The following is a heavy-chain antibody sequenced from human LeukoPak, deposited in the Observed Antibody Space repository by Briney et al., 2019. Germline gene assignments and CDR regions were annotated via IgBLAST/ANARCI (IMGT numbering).Heavy chain of an antibody. V-gene: IGHV1-69*04. D-gene: IGHD2-21*01. CDR2: IIPILGIA. CDR3: ARGHIFDYFDY. J-gene: IGHJ4*02. CDR1: GYTFTSYG. Sequence: VASVKVSCKASGYTFTSYGISWVRQAPGQGLEWMGRIIPILGIANYAQKFQGRVTITADKSTSTAYMELSSLRSEDTAVYYCARGHIFDYFDYWGQGTLVTVSS.